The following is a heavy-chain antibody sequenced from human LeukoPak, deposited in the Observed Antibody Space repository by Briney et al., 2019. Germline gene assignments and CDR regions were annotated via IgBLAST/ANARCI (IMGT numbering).Heavy chain of an antibody. CDR2: IYYSGST. D-gene: IGHD1-26*01. CDR3: ARWEGYFDY. J-gene: IGHJ4*02. V-gene: IGHV4-39*01. CDR1: GGSISSSSYY. Sequence: SETLSLTCTASGGSISSSSYYWGWIRQPPGKGLEWIGSIYYSGSTYYNPSLKSRVTISVDTSKNQFSLKLSSVTAADTAVYYCARWEGYFDYWGQGTLVTVSS.